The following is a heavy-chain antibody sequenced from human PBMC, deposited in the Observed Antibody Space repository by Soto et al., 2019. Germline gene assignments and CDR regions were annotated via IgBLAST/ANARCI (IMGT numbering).Heavy chain of an antibody. J-gene: IGHJ5*02. Sequence: QIHLQQWGAGLARPSETLSVTCAVYGASLGGSYWSWVRQAPGQGLEWIGEINHNGDANYNPSLEGRATLSVDTFRKPFSLKLSYLTAADTAVYFWARGTGESRFDPWGRGTLVTVSS. V-gene: IGHV4-34*01. CDR3: ARGTGESRFDP. CDR2: INHNGDA. CDR1: GASLGGSY. D-gene: IGHD3-10*01.